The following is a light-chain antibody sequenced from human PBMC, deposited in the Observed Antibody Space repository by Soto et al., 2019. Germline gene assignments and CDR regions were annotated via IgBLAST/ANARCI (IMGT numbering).Light chain of an antibody. CDR3: QQRSDWPPIT. CDR1: QSVRGH. CDR2: DAS. V-gene: IGKV3-11*01. Sequence: DTVLTQSPAALSLSPGETATLSCRASQSVRGHLAWYQHKPGQAPRLLIYDASYRATGVPLRFSGSGSGTVFTLTISSLESGDSATYYCQQRSDWPPITFGQGTRLEIK. J-gene: IGKJ5*01.